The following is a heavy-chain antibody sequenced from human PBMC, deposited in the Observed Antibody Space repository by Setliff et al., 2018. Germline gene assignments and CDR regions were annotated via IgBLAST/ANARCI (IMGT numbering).Heavy chain of an antibody. CDR2: IIPIFGSP. CDR1: GDALTTYA. J-gene: IGHJ4*02. V-gene: IGHV1-69*13. CDR3: ARDSQLGFYYFDS. Sequence: SVKVSCKASGDALTTYAIHWVRQAPGQGLEWMGMIIPIFGSPHYAQRFQDRVIITADVSTRTAYMDLSSLRSEDTAIYYCARDSQLGFYYFDSWGRGTLVTVSS. D-gene: IGHD1-1*01.